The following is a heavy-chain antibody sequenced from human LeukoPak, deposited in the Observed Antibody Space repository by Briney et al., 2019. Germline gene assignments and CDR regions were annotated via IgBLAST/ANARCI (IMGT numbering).Heavy chain of an antibody. CDR3: ARSIWFGELSY. J-gene: IGHJ4*02. D-gene: IGHD3-10*01. CDR2: ISGSGGST. CDR1: GFTFSSYA. V-gene: IGHV3-23*01. Sequence: GGSLRLSCAASGFTFSSYAMSWVRQAPGKGLEWVSAISGSGGSTYYADSVKGRFTISRDNSKNTLYLEMNSLRAEDTAVYYCARSIWFGELSYWGQGTLVTVSS.